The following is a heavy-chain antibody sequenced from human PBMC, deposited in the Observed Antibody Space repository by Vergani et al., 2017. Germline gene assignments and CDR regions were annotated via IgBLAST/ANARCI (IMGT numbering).Heavy chain of an antibody. D-gene: IGHD2-2*01. V-gene: IGHV4-34*01. CDR2: INHSGST. CDR3: ARGGDIVVVPAAYYFDC. CDR1: GGSFSGYY. Sequence: QVQLQQWGAGLLKPSETLSLTCAVYGGSFSGYYWSWIRQPPGKGLEWIGEINHSGSTNYNPSLKSRVTISVDTSKNQFSLKLSSVTAADTAVYYCARGGDIVVVPAAYYFDCWGQGTLVTVSS. J-gene: IGHJ4*02.